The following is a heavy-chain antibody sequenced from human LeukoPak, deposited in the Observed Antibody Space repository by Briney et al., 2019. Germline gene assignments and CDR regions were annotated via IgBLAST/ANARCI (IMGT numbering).Heavy chain of an antibody. D-gene: IGHD3-9*01. CDR2: ISAYNGNT. CDR1: GYTLTSYG. Sequence: GASVKVSCKASGYTLTSYGISWVRQAPGQGLEWMGWISAYNGNTNYAQKLQGRVTMTTDTSTSTAYMELRSLRSDDTAVYYCAREARDDILTGYYPYYFDYWGQGTLVTVSS. J-gene: IGHJ4*02. V-gene: IGHV1-18*01. CDR3: AREARDDILTGYYPYYFDY.